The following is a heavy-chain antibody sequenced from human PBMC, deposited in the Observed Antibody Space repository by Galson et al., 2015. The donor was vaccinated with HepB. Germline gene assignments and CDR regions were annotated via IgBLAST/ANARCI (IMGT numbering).Heavy chain of an antibody. J-gene: IGHJ4*02. CDR2: ICSSSSTI. CDR3: AIEGAAGTPLVDY. V-gene: IGHV3-48*01. D-gene: IGHD6-13*01. Sequence: LRLSCAASGFTFRRYSMNWVRQTLGRGVGWVSYICSSSSTIYYADSVEGRFTISRDNAKNSLYLQMNSLRAEDTALYYCAIEGAAGTPLVDYWGQGTLVTVSS. CDR1: GFTFRRYS.